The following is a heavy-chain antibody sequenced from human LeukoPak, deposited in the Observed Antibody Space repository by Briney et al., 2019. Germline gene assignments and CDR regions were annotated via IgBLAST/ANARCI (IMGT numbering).Heavy chain of an antibody. CDR1: GGSISSSSYY. CDR3: ARDLPPRGYSGYDYYYYYGMDV. V-gene: IGHV4-39*07. D-gene: IGHD5-12*01. Sequence: PSETLSLTCTVSGGSISSSSYYWGWIRQPPGKGLEWIGSIYYSGSTYYNPSLKSRVTISVDTSKNQFSLKLSSVTAADTAVYYCARDLPPRGYSGYDYYYYYGMDVWGRGTTVTVSS. CDR2: IYYSGST. J-gene: IGHJ6*02.